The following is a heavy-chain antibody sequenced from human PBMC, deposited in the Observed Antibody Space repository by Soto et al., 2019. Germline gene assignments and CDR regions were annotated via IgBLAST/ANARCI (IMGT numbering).Heavy chain of an antibody. CDR2: MNPGSGDT. J-gene: IGHJ5*02. CDR1: GYSFTNND. CDR3: ARMATFVSLNWFDP. Sequence: QVKLVQSGAEVREPGASVKVSCKASGYSFTNNDVSWVRQATGQGLEWMGWMNPGSGDTGYAQKFQGRVTMTRDISIATAYMEMSSLRSDDTAIYYCARMATFVSLNWFDPWGQGTLVTVSS. D-gene: IGHD3-16*01. V-gene: IGHV1-8*01.